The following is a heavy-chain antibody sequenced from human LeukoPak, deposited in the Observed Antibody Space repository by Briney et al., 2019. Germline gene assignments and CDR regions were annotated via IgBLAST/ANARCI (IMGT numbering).Heavy chain of an antibody. V-gene: IGHV1-18*01. J-gene: IGHJ4*02. Sequence: APVKVSCKASGYTFTSYGISWVRQAPGQGLEWMGWISPYNGNTNYVQKLQGRVTMTTDTSTSTVYMELRSLRSDDTAVYYCAREEYGYVWGSYRSKFWGQGTLVTVSS. CDR3: AREEYGYVWGSYRSKF. CDR2: ISPYNGNT. D-gene: IGHD3-16*02. CDR1: GYTFTSYG.